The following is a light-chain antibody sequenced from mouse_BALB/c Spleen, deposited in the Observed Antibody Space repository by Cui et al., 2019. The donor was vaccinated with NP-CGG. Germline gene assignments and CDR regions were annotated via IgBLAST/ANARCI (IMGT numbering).Light chain of an antibody. V-gene: IGLV2*02. CDR1: ASALTTRKS. Sequence: HAVVTQEYALTTSPCATVILPFRASASALTTRKSAKCVQEKPVHLFTGLIGGTSNRAPGVPVRFSGSLLGDKAALTITGAQTEDDAMYFCALWYSTHWVFGGGTKLTVL. J-gene: IGLJ1*01. CDR3: ALWYSTHWV. CDR2: GTS.